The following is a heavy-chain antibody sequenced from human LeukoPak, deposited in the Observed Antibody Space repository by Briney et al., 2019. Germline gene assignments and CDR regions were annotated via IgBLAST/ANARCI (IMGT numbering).Heavy chain of an antibody. CDR1: GFTFINYA. J-gene: IGHJ4*02. CDR2: TSSSGGTT. V-gene: IGHV3-23*01. D-gene: IGHD6-19*01. CDR3: AKDTGQWPVRTFDY. Sequence: PGGALRLSCAAAGFTFINYAMSWVRQAPGKGLEWVSGTSSSGGTTYYADSVKGRFTISRDNSKDTLYLQMNSLRAEDTALYYCAKDTGQWPVRTFDYWGQGTLVTVSS.